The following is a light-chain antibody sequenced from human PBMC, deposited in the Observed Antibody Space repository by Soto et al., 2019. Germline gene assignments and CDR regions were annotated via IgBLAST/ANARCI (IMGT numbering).Light chain of an antibody. CDR1: SSDVGGYNY. CDR2: DVS. J-gene: IGLJ1*01. CDR3: SSYTSSSTPYV. Sequence: QSVLTQPASVSGSPGQSITISCTGTSSDVGGYNYVSWYQQHPGKAPKLMIYDVSNRPSGVSNRFSGSKSGNTASLTISGLQAEDEAKYYCSSYTSSSTPYVFGTGPKVTVL. V-gene: IGLV2-14*01.